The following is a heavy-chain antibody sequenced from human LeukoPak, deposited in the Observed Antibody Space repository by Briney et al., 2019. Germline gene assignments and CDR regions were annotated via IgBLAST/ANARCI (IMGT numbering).Heavy chain of an antibody. D-gene: IGHD6-13*01. J-gene: IGHJ6*02. CDR1: GFTFSNAW. CDR3: TTDSGKTYSSSWYEYYYGMDV. V-gene: IGHV3-15*01. Sequence: GGSLRLSCAASGFTFSNAWMSWVRQAQGTGQEWVGRIKSKTDGGTTDYAAPVKGRFTISRDDSKNTLYLQMNSLKTEDTAVYYCTTDSGKTYSSSWYEYYYGMDVWGQGTTVTVSS. CDR2: IKSKTDGGTT.